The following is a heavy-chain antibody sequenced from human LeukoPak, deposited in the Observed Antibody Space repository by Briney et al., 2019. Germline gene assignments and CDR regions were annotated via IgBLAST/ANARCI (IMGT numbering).Heavy chain of an antibody. J-gene: IGHJ5*02. V-gene: IGHV1-69*04. CDR2: IIPIFGIA. Sequence: RASVKVSCKASGGTFSSYAISWVRQAPGQGLGWMGRIIPIFGIANYAQKFQGRVTITADKSTSTAYMELSSLRSEDTAVYYCAGSKVVPAAQRWNWFDPWGQGTLVTVSS. CDR3: AGSKVVPAAQRWNWFDP. D-gene: IGHD2-2*01. CDR1: GGTFSSYA.